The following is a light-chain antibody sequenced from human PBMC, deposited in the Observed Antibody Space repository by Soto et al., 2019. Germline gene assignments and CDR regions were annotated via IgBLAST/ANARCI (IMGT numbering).Light chain of an antibody. CDR2: DTS. CDR1: QNIISN. Sequence: EIVMTQSPATLSVSPGERATLSCRANQNIISNLAWYQHKPGQTPRLLIYDTSTRATGVPTRFSGSRSGAEFTLTINSLQSEDFAVYYCQPYNNWPLTFGGGTKVDIK. CDR3: QPYNNWPLT. J-gene: IGKJ4*01. V-gene: IGKV3-15*01.